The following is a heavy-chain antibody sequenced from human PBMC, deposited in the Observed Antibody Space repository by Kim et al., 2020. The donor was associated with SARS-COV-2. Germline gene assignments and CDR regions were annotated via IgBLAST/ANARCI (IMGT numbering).Heavy chain of an antibody. V-gene: IGHV3-30*18. D-gene: IGHD5-12*01. CDR2: ISYDGSNK. CDR1: GFKFSSYG. CDR3: AKTKLRERGFWDY. J-gene: IGHJ4*02. Sequence: GGSLRLSCAASGFKFSSYGMHWVRQAPGKGLEWVAVISYDGSNKYYADSVKGRFTISRDDSKNTLYLQMNGLRTDDTAVYYCAKTKLRERGFWDYLGQGT.